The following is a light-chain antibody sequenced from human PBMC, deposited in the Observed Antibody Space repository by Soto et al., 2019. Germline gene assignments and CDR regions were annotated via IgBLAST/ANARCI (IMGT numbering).Light chain of an antibody. CDR3: LQDYNYPWT. CDR2: AAS. V-gene: IGKV1-6*01. Sequence: AIQMTQSPSSLSASVGDRVTITCRASQGIRTDLGWYQQKPGKAPKLLIYAASSLQSGVPSRFSGSGSATDFTLTISSLQPEDFATYYCLQDYNYPWTFGQGTKVEIK. CDR1: QGIRTD. J-gene: IGKJ1*01.